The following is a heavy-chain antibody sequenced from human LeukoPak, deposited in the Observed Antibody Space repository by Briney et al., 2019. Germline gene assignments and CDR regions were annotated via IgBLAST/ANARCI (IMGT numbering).Heavy chain of an antibody. D-gene: IGHD6-13*01. J-gene: IGHJ4*02. V-gene: IGHV3-21*01. CDR2: ISSSSSYI. Sequence: PGGSLVLSCAASGFTFSSYSMNWVRPAPGKGLEWVSSISSSSSYIYYADSVKGRFTISRDNAKNSLYLQMNSLRAEDTAVYYCASRIAAAGNYWGQGTLVTVSS. CDR1: GFTFSSYS. CDR3: ASRIAAAGNY.